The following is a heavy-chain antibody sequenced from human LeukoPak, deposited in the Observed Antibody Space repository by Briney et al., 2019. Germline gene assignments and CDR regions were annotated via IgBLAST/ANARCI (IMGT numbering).Heavy chain of an antibody. J-gene: IGHJ4*02. CDR3: ARGGGSLSHY. CDR1: GFTFSSYS. V-gene: IGHV3-21*01. Sequence: PGGSLTLSCAASGFTFSSYSMNWVRQAPGKGPEWVSSISSSSSYIYYADSVKGRFTISRDNAKNSLYLQMNSLRAEDTAVYYCARGGGSLSHYWGQGTLVTVSS. D-gene: IGHD3-16*01. CDR2: ISSSSSYI.